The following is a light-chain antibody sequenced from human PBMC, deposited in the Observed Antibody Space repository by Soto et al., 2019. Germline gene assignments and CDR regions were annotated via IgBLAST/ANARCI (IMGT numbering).Light chain of an antibody. J-gene: IGKJ1*01. Sequence: DIQMTQSPSTLSSSLGDRVTITCRASQSISSWLAWYQQKPGKAPKLLIYDASSLESGVPSRFSGIGSGTEFTLTISSMKPDDFATYYCQQYDTFSTFGQGTKVDIK. CDR3: QQYDTFST. CDR2: DAS. V-gene: IGKV1-5*01. CDR1: QSISSW.